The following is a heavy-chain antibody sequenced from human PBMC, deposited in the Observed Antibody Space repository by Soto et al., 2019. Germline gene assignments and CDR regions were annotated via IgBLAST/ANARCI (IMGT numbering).Heavy chain of an antibody. CDR3: ARTTWELGVRFDY. Sequence: KTGGSLRLSCAASGFPFSDFYMTWIRRAPGRGLQCLSYISGRGGTIYYADSVKGRFTISRDNAKNSLDLQMDGLRGDDTGVYYCARTTWELGVRFDYWGQGALVTVS. CDR2: ISGRGGTI. V-gene: IGHV3-11*01. CDR1: GFPFSDFY. J-gene: IGHJ4*02. D-gene: IGHD1-26*01.